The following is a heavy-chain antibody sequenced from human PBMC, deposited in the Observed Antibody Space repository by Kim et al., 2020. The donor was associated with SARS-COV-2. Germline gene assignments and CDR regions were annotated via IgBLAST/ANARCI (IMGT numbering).Heavy chain of an antibody. D-gene: IGHD3-9*01. V-gene: IGHV1-18*01. J-gene: IGHJ4*02. CDR3: ARDHRLTGDHDY. Sequence: NYAQKLQGRVTMTTDTSTSTAYMGLRSLRSDDTAVYYCARDHRLTGDHDYWGQGTLVTVSS.